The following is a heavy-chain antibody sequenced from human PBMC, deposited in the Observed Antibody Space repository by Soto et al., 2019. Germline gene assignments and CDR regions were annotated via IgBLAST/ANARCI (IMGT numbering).Heavy chain of an antibody. CDR3: ARGGGSNSFDY. Sequence: QLQLHESGSGLVKPSQTLSLTCTVSGASITYGGYSWSWIRQTPGKGLEWIGYINHLETTFYNPSCESPLSLSLDRAKNQFSPNLNSMSAADRAVYSCARGGGSNSFDYWGQGTLVTVSS. D-gene: IGHD1-1*01. CDR1: GASITYGGYS. J-gene: IGHJ4*02. CDR2: INHLETT. V-gene: IGHV4-30-2*01.